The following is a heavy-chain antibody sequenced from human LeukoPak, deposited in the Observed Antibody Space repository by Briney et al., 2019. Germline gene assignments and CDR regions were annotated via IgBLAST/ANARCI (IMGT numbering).Heavy chain of an antibody. CDR3: ARHPFSSPFDY. J-gene: IGHJ4*02. CDR1: AGSVSSDY. D-gene: IGHD2/OR15-2a*01. Sequence: SETLSLTCTVSAGSVSSDYWSWIRQPPGKGLEWIGYIYHTGNSDYNPSLKSRATISLDTSKNQFSLKLTSVTAADTAVYFCARHPFSSPFDYWGQGTLVTVSS. CDR2: IYHTGNS. V-gene: IGHV4-59*08.